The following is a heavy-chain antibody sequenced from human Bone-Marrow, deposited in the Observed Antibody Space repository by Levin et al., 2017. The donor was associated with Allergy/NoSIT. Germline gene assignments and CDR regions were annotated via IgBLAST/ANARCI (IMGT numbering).Heavy chain of an antibody. CDR2: MSPFTGNT. CDR1: GYNFISHG. D-gene: IGHD2-15*01. J-gene: IGHJ4*02. CDR3: AKDRGSWGHCPRGSCYALGD. V-gene: IGHV1-18*01. Sequence: GESLKISCQTSGYNFISHGITWVRQAPGQGLEWMGWMSPFTGNTRTAETFQGRLTMTADTATKTAHMELTTLRSDDTAIYFCAKDRGSWGHCPRGSCYALGDWGQGTLVSVSS.